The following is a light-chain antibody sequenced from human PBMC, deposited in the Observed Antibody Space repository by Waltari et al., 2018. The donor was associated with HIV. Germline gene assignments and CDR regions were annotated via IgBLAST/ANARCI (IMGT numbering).Light chain of an antibody. CDR1: RSNHGIHP. Sequence: QSVVTQPPSASGTPGQRVPISCSGTRSNHGIHPVHWYQQLPGTAPKLLIYSNNQRPSGVPDRFSGFKSGTSASLAISGLQSEDEADYYCAAWDDSLNGNVFGTGTKVTVL. CDR3: AAWDDSLNGNV. J-gene: IGLJ1*01. V-gene: IGLV1-44*01. CDR2: SNN.